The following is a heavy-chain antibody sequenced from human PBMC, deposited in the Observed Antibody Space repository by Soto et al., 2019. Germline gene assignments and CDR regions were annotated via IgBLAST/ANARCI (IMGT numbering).Heavy chain of an antibody. J-gene: IGHJ4*02. D-gene: IGHD5-12*01. V-gene: IGHV4-4*07. CDR2: NFSRGST. Sequence: SETLSRTCTVSGGSINPFYWSWVRQPAGKGLEWIGRNFSRGSTSFNPSLESRVAMSVDTSKNHFTLNLSSVTAADMAVYYCAREGSYSAYNFAHGIQLWSFDFWGQGALVTVSS. CDR1: GGSINPFY. CDR3: AREGSYSAYNFAHGIQLWSFDF.